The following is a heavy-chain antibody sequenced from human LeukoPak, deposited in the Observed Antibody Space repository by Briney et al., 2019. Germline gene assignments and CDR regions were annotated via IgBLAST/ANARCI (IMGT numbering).Heavy chain of an antibody. J-gene: IGHJ4*02. CDR1: GFTFSSYS. V-gene: IGHV3-21*01. CDR2: ISSSSSYI. CDR3: ARDDPAAGCY. Sequence: GGSLRLSCAASGFTFSSYSMIWVRQAPGKGLEWVSSISSSSSYIYYADSVKGRFTISRDNAKNSLYLQMNSLRAEDTAVYYCARDDPAAGCYWGQGTLVTVSS. D-gene: IGHD6-13*01.